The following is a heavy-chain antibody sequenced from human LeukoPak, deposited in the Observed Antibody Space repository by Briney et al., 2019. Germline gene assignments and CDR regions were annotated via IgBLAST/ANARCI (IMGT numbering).Heavy chain of an antibody. CDR2: IIPIFGTA. Sequence: ASVKVSCKASGGTFSSYAISWVRQAPGQGREWMGRIIPIFGTANYAQKFQGRVTITTDESTSTAYMELSSLRSEDTAVYYCAREVAGDRYFDYWGQGTLVTVSS. CDR3: AREVAGDRYFDY. V-gene: IGHV1-69*05. CDR1: GGTFSSYA. J-gene: IGHJ4*02. D-gene: IGHD6-19*01.